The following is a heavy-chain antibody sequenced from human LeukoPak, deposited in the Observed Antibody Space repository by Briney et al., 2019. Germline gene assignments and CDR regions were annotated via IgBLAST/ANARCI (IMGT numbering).Heavy chain of an antibody. J-gene: IGHJ6*02. CDR3: ARDPPGDSSGYFQPYYYYGMDV. CDR2: IIPIFGTA. Sequence: ASVKVSCKASGGTFSSYAICWVRQAPGQGLEWMGGIIPIFGTANYAQKFQGRVTITADESTSTAYMELSSLRSEDTAVYYCARDPPGDSSGYFQPYYYYGMDVWGQGTTVTVSS. D-gene: IGHD3-22*01. V-gene: IGHV1-69*13. CDR1: GGTFSSYA.